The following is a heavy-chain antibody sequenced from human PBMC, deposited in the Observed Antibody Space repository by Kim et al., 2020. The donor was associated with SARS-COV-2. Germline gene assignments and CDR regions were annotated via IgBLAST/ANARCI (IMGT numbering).Heavy chain of an antibody. Sequence: GGSLRLSCAASGFAFGDYAMSWVRRAPGKGLEWVSGLSGNIPDAKYADSVRGRFTISRDNSKNTLFLQMNSLRVDDTAVYYCAKDLLYVLGRGYFESWG. V-gene: IGHV3-23*01. J-gene: IGHJ6*01. CDR1: GFAFGDYA. CDR2: LSGNIPDA. D-gene: IGHD3-9*01. CDR3: AKDLLYVLGRGYFES.